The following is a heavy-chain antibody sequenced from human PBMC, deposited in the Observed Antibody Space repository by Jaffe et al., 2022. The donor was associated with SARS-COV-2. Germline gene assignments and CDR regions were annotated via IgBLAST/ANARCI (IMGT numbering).Heavy chain of an antibody. J-gene: IGHJ6*03. V-gene: IGHV7-4-1*02. CDR3: ARDAPPRYCSSTSCYYYYYYYMDV. D-gene: IGHD2-2*01. CDR1: GYTFTSYA. Sequence: QVQLVQSGSELKKPGASVKVSCKASGYTFTSYAMNWVRQAPGQGLEWMGWINTNTGNPTYAQGFTGRFVFSLDTSVSTAYLQISSLKAEDTAVYYCARDAPPRYCSSTSCYYYYYYYMDVWGKGTTVTVSS. CDR2: INTNTGNP.